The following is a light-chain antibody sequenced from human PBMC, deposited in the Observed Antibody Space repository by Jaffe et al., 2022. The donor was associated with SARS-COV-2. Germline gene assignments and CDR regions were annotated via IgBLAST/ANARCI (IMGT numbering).Light chain of an antibody. CDR3: SSYAGSNTWV. V-gene: IGLV2-8*01. CDR2: DVS. Sequence: QSALTQPPSASGSPGQSVTISCTGTSSDVGSYNYVSWYQQHPGKAPKLMIYDVSKRPSGVPDRFSGSKSGNTASLTVSGLQAEDEAHYYCSSYAGSNTWVFGGGTQLTVL. J-gene: IGLJ3*02. CDR1: SSDVGSYNY.